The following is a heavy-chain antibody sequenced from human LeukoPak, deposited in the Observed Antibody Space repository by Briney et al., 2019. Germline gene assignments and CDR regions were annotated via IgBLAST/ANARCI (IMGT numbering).Heavy chain of an antibody. D-gene: IGHD6-19*01. CDR2: INSDGRST. J-gene: IGHJ4*02. V-gene: IGHV3-74*01. Sequence: GGSLRLSCAASGFTFSNYWMHWVRQAPGEGLVWVAHINSDGRSTSYADSVKGRFTISRDNAKNTPYVQMNRLRSEDTAVYYCARDMYSSGWSYYFDHWGQGTLVTVSS. CDR3: ARDMYSSGWSYYFDH. CDR1: GFTFSNYW.